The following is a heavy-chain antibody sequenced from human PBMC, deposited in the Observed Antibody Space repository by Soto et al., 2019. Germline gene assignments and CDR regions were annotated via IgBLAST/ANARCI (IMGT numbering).Heavy chain of an antibody. J-gene: IGHJ4*02. V-gene: IGHV3-33*01. CDR3: ARDRGYGGNLGIDY. CDR1: GFTFSSYG. CDR2: IWYDGSNK. D-gene: IGHD4-17*01. Sequence: PGGSLRLSCAASGFTFSSYGMHWVRQAPGKGLEWVAVIWYDGSNKYYADSVKGRFTISRDNSKNTLYLQMNSLRAEDTAVYYCARDRGYGGNLGIDYWGQGTLVTVSS.